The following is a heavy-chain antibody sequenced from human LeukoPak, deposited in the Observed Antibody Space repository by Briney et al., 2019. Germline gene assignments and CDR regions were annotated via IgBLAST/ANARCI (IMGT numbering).Heavy chain of an antibody. CDR1: GYTFTGYY. V-gene: IGHV1-2*02. Sequence: GASVKVSCKASGYTFTGYYMHWVRQAPGQGLEWMGWINPNSGGTNYAQKIQGRVTMTRDTSISTAYMELSRLRSDDTAVYYCARGGHSVVVIAIFAFDIWGQGTMVTVSS. J-gene: IGHJ3*02. D-gene: IGHD2-21*01. CDR2: INPNSGGT. CDR3: ARGGHSVVVIAIFAFDI.